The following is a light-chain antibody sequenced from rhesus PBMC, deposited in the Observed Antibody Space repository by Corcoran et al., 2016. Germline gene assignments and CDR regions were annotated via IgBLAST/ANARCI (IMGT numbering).Light chain of an antibody. CDR1: QGISSW. CDR3: QQYSSRPLT. V-gene: IGKV1-22*01. Sequence: DIQMTQSPSSLSASVGDTVTITCRASQGISSWLAWYQQKPGKAPKPLIYKASSLQSGVPSRFRGSGSGTDFTLTISSLQSEDFATYYGQQYSSRPLTFGGGTKVELK. CDR2: KAS. J-gene: IGKJ4*01.